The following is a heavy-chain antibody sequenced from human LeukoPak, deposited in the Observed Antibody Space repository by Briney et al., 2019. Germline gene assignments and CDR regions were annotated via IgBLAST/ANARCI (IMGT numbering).Heavy chain of an antibody. D-gene: IGHD3-22*01. Sequence: VSVKVSCKASGYTFTGYYMHWVRQAPGQGLEWMGRINPNSGGTNYAQKFQGRVTMTRDTSISTAYMELSRLRSDDTAVYYCARVGYDSSGYHYVFDYWGQGTLVTVSS. CDR3: ARVGYDSSGYHYVFDY. J-gene: IGHJ4*02. CDR1: GYTFTGYY. V-gene: IGHV1-2*06. CDR2: INPNSGGT.